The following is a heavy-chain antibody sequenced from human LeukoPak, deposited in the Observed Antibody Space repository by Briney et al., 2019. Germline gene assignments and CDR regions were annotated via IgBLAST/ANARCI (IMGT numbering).Heavy chain of an antibody. D-gene: IGHD4-23*01. CDR3: ARDRTSTVATPSDAFDI. J-gene: IGHJ3*02. Sequence: ASVKVSRKASGYTFTGYYMHWVRQAPGQGLEWMGWISAYNGNTNYAQKLQGRVTMTTDTSTSTAYMELKSLRSDDTAVYYCARDRTSTVATPSDAFDIWGQGTMVTVSS. CDR2: ISAYNGNT. V-gene: IGHV1-18*04. CDR1: GYTFTGYY.